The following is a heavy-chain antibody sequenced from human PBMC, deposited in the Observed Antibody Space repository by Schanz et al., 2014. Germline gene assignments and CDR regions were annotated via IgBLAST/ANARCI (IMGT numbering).Heavy chain of an antibody. Sequence: EVQVVESGGGLVRPGGSLRLSCSGFTVSAYSANWVRQAQGKGLGWVSFISSSGGHIYYADSVKGRFTITRDIAKNSLYLQLNSLRAEATDISYCARAYSNIWSPMASWGQGTLVAVSS. V-gene: IGHV3-21*02. J-gene: IGHJ5*02. CDR1: GFTVSAYS. CDR2: ISSSGGHI. D-gene: IGHD6-13*01. CDR3: ARAYSNIWSPMAS.